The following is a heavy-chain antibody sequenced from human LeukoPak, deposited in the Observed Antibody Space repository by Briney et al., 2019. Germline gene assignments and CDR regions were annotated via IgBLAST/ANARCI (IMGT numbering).Heavy chain of an antibody. Sequence: SETLSLTCAVYGGSFSGYYWSWIRQPPGKGLEWIGEINHSGSTNYNPSLKSRVTISVDTSKNQFSLKLSSVTAADTAVYYCARTRYCGGDCCIPASFDYWGQGTLVTVSS. CDR3: ARTRYCGGDCCIPASFDY. V-gene: IGHV4-34*01. CDR1: GGSFSGYY. CDR2: INHSGST. D-gene: IGHD2-21*02. J-gene: IGHJ4*02.